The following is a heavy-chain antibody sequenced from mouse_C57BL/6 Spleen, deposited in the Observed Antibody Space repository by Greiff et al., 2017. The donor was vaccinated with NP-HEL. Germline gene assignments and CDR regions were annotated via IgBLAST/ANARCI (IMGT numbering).Heavy chain of an antibody. Sequence: QVQLKQPGAELVKPGASVKLSCKASGYTFTSYWMQWVKQRPGQGLEWIGEIDPSDSYTNYNQKFKGKATLTVDTSSSTAYMQLSSLTSEDSAVYYCARRYYGSSYWFAYWGQGTLVTVSA. D-gene: IGHD1-1*01. CDR2: IDPSDSYT. J-gene: IGHJ3*01. CDR1: GYTFTSYW. V-gene: IGHV1-50*01. CDR3: ARRYYGSSYWFAY.